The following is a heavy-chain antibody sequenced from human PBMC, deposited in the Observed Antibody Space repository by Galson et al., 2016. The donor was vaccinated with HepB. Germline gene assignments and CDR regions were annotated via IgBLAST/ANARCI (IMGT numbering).Heavy chain of an antibody. V-gene: IGHV3-23*01. CDR3: AKAGSGYYEFDY. CDR2: ISSSRGNT. Sequence: LRLSCAASGFSFSSFAMRWVRQAPGKGLEWVSSISSSRGNTNYADSVKGRFTISRDNSKNTLYLQMNSLRAEDTAVYFCAKAGSGYYEFDYWGQGTLVSVAS. D-gene: IGHD3-22*01. CDR1: GFSFSSFA. J-gene: IGHJ4*02.